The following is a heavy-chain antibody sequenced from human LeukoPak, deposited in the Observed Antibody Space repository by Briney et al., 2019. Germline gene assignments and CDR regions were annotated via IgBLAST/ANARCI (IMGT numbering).Heavy chain of an antibody. CDR3: ARERIAHNWFDP. V-gene: IGHV1-2*02. CDR2: INPNSGGT. J-gene: IGHJ5*02. Sequence: ASVKVSCKASGYTFTGYYMHWVRQAPGQGLEWMGWINPNSGGTNYAQKFQGRVTMTRDTSISTAYMELSRLRSDDTAVYYCARERIAHNWFDPWGQGTLVTVSS. CDR1: GYTFTGYY.